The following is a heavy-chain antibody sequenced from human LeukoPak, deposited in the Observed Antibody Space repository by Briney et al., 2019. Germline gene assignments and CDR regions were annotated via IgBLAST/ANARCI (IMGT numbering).Heavy chain of an antibody. D-gene: IGHD2-2*01. CDR3: ARDPKSQLLLDY. CDR1: GFTFTDEY. CDR2: INPYSGAI. Sequence: ASVKVSCKSSGFTFTDEYIHWVRQAPGQGLEWMGWINPYSGAINYAQKFQGRVALTRDTSISTAYMELSRLTSGDTAVYYCARDPKSQLLLDYWGQGTLVTV. V-gene: IGHV1-2*02. J-gene: IGHJ4*02.